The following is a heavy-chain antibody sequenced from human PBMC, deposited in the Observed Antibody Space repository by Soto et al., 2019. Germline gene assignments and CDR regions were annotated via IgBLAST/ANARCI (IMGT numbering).Heavy chain of an antibody. J-gene: IGHJ4*02. CDR1: GFTFDDYA. CDR3: AKDKTLSGWYAFDY. V-gene: IGHV3-9*01. D-gene: IGHD6-19*01. Sequence: GGSLRLSCAASGFTFDDYAMHWVRQAPGKGLEWVSGISWNSGSIGYADSVKGRFTISRDNAKNSLYLQMNSLRAEDTALYYCAKDKTLSGWYAFDYWGQGTLVTVPQ. CDR2: ISWNSGSI.